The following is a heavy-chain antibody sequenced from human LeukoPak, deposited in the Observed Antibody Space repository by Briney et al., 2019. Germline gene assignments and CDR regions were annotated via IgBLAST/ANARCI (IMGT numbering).Heavy chain of an antibody. CDR1: GFSFSNSW. CDR2: IDYDSSHI. J-gene: IGHJ4*02. Sequence: PGGSLRLSCAASGFSFSNSWMHWVRQAPGKGLVWVSSIDYDSSHIYYAASVRGRFTISRDNARDSVYLQMDSLRVEDTAVYYCTRDPLRYLRVGHHDYWGQGTLVAVSS. CDR3: TRDPLRYLRVGHHDY. D-gene: IGHD3-9*01. V-gene: IGHV3-21*01.